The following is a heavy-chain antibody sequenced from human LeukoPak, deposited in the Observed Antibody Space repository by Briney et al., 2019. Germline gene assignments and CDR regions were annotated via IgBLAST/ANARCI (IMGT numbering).Heavy chain of an antibody. CDR2: INAGNGNT. CDR3: ARDYYVSSGYYYYFDY. Sequence: GASVKVSCKASGYTFTSYAMHWVRQAPGQRLEWMGWINAGNGNTKYSQKFQGRVTITRDTSASTAYMELSSLRSEDTAVYYCARDYYVSSGYYYYFDYGGQGTLVTVSS. D-gene: IGHD3-22*01. CDR1: GYTFTSYA. V-gene: IGHV1-3*01. J-gene: IGHJ4*02.